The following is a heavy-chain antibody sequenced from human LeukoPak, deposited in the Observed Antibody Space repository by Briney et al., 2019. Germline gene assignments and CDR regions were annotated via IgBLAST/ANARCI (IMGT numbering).Heavy chain of an antibody. CDR1: GYTFSNYG. V-gene: IGHV1-18*01. CDR2: ISNYDGRR. D-gene: IGHD2-2*01. J-gene: IGHJ4*02. CDR3: ARDFLEAERRTEDYFDY. Sequence: ASVSVSCKASGYTFSNYGISWVRQAPGRGLEWMGWISNYDGRRNYAQNFQGRLTMTTDTSTSTAYMELRSLRPDDTAVYYCARDFLEAERRTEDYFDYWGQGTLVTVSS.